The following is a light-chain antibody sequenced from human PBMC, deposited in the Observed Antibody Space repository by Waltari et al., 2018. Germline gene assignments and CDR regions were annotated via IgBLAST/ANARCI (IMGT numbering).Light chain of an antibody. J-gene: IGLJ2*01. CDR3: SSYGGSNNLL. Sequence: QSGLTQPPSASGSPGQSVTISCTGTSSDIGTSDFVSWYQLHPGKAPKLLIYAVAKRPSGVSVRFSGSESGNTASLTVSGLQAEDEADYFCSSYGGSNNLLFGGGTKLTV. CDR2: AVA. V-gene: IGLV2-8*01. CDR1: SSDIGTSDF.